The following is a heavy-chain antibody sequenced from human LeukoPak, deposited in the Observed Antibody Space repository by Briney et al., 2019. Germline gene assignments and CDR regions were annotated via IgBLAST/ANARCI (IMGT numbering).Heavy chain of an antibody. D-gene: IGHD1-7*01. V-gene: IGHV1-2*02. CDR1: GYTFTDFY. CDR2: INPNSGGT. CDR3: VTSSASNYANPRFDS. J-gene: IGHJ4*02. Sequence: ASVKVSCKASGYTFTDFYMHWVRQAPGHGLEWMGWINPNSGGTNYAQKFQGRVTMTRDTSISTAYMELSRGSDDTAVYYCVTSSASNYANPRFDSWGQGTLVTVSS.